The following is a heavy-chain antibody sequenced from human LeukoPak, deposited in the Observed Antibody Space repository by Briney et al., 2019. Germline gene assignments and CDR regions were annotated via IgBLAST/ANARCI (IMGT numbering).Heavy chain of an antibody. D-gene: IGHD6-6*01. CDR2: INHSGST. CDR1: GGSFSGYY. J-gene: IGHJ4*02. Sequence: KASETLSLTCAVYGGSFSGYYWSWIRQPPGKGLEWIGEINHSGSTNYNLSLKSRVTISVDTSKNQFSLKLSSVTAADTAVYYCARFSSSGGHYFDYWGQGTLVTVSS. CDR3: ARFSSSGGHYFDY. V-gene: IGHV4-34*01.